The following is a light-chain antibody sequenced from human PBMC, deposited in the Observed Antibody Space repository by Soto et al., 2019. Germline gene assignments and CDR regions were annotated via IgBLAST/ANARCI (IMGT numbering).Light chain of an antibody. Sequence: QPVLTQSPSASASLGASVKLTCTLSSGHSSYAISWHQQQPQKGPRYLMKLNSDGSHRKGDGTPDRFSGSSSGAERYLTISSLQSEDEADYYCQTWGTGNNWVFGRRTKLTVL. CDR3: QTWGTGNNWV. CDR2: LNSDGSH. CDR1: SGHSSYA. V-gene: IGLV4-69*01. J-gene: IGLJ3*02.